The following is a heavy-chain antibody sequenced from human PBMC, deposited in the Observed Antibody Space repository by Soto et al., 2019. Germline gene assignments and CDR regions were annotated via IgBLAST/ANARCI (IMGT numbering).Heavy chain of an antibody. CDR2: IYYSGST. CDR1: GGSVSSGSYY. Sequence: QVQLQESGPGLVKPSETLSLTCTVSGGSVSSGSYYWSWIRQPPGKGLEWIGYIYYSGSTNYNPSLKSRVTISVDTSKNQFSLKLSSVTDADTAVYYCARAYYDSSGYYTFDIWGQGTMVTVSS. D-gene: IGHD3-22*01. J-gene: IGHJ3*02. V-gene: IGHV4-61*01. CDR3: ARAYYDSSGYYTFDI.